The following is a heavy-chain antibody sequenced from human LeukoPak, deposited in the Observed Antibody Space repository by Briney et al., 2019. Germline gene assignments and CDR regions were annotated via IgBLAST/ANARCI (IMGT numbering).Heavy chain of an antibody. Sequence: GGSLRLSCAASGFTVSSNYMSWVRQPPGKGLEWVSVIYSGGSTYYADSVKGRFTISRDNSKNTLYLQMNSLRAEDTAVYYCARVPPYYYYYMDVWGKGTTVTISS. CDR1: GFTVSSNY. J-gene: IGHJ6*03. V-gene: IGHV3-66*01. CDR2: IYSGGST. CDR3: ARVPPYYYYYMDV.